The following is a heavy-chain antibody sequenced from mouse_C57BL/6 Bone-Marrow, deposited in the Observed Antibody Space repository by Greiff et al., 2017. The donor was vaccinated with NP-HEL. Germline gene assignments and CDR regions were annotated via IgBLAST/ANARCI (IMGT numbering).Heavy chain of an antibody. V-gene: IGHV3-6*01. CDR3: AREDDYVSYAMDY. D-gene: IGHD2-4*01. Sequence: DVKLQESGPGLVKPSQSLSLTCSVTGYSITSGYYWNWIRQFPGNKLEWMGYISYDGSNNYNPSLKNRISITRDTSKNQFFLKLNSVTTEDTATYSCAREDDYVSYAMDYWGQGTSVTVSS. CDR1: GYSITSGYY. CDR2: ISYDGSN. J-gene: IGHJ4*01.